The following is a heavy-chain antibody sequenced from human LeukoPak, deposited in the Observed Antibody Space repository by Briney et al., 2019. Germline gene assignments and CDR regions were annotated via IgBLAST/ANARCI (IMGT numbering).Heavy chain of an antibody. CDR3: ARDRYSGSYDAFDI. D-gene: IGHD1-26*01. J-gene: IGHJ3*02. V-gene: IGHV1-69*13. Sequence: SVKVSCKASGGTFSSYAISWVRQAPGQGLEWMGGIIPIFGTANYAQKFQGRVTITADESTSTAYMELSSLRSEDTAVYYCARDRYSGSYDAFDIWGQGTMVTVSS. CDR2: IIPIFGTA. CDR1: GGTFSSYA.